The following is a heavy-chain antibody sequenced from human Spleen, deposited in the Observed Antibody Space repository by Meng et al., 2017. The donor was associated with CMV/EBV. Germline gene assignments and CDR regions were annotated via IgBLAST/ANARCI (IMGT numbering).Heavy chain of an antibody. V-gene: IGHV4-59*01. CDR2: ISHNGYI. CDR1: GASISSNY. CDR3: ARANLRFYYYYGMDV. Sequence: SETLSLTCTVSGASISSNYWSWNRRPPGKGLQYIGSISHNGYINYNPSLKGRVTISLDTSRNQLSLRLTSVTAADTAMYYCARANLRFYYYYGMDVWGQGTTVTVSS. J-gene: IGHJ6*02.